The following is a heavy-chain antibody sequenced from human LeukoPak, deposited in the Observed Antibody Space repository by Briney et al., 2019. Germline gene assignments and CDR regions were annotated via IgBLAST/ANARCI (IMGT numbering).Heavy chain of an antibody. J-gene: IGHJ3*02. Sequence: PGGSLRLSCAASGFTFSSYWMHWVRQAPGKGLGWVSRINSDGSSTSYADSVKGRFTISRDNAKNTLYLQMNSLRAEDTAVYYCVRVAAFDIWGQGTMVTVSS. CDR2: INSDGSST. CDR1: GFTFSSYW. V-gene: IGHV3-74*01. CDR3: VRVAAFDI.